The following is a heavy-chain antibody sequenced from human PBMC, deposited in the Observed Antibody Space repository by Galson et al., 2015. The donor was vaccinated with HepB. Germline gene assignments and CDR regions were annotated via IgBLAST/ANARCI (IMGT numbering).Heavy chain of an antibody. J-gene: IGHJ5*02. CDR3: ARAVYYDFWNGFGP. D-gene: IGHD3-3*01. CDR2: INHSGST. V-gene: IGHV4-34*01. Sequence: SETLSLTCAVYGGSFSTYYWSWIRQPPGKGLEWIGEINHSGSTNYNPSLKSRVTISVDTSKNRLSLKLSSVTAADAAVYYCARAVYYDFWNGFGPWGQGTLVTVSS. CDR1: GGSFSTYY.